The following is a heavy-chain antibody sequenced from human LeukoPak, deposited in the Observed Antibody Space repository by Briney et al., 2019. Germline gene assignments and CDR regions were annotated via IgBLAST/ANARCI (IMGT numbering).Heavy chain of an antibody. V-gene: IGHV3-74*01. J-gene: IGHJ5*02. Sequence: PGGSLRLSCAASGFTFRSYWMHWVRQAPGKGPVWVSRVDVHGQGTAYADSVKGRFTISRDNAKNTLSLQMNSLSAEDTAVYYCARSNYDSTTFYYHLDLWGQGTLVTVSS. CDR1: GFTFRSYW. D-gene: IGHD2/OR15-2a*01. CDR2: VDVHGQGT. CDR3: ARSNYDSTTFYYHLDL.